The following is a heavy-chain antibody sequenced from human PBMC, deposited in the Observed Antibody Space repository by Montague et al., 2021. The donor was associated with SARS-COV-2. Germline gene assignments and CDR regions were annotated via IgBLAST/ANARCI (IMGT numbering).Heavy chain of an antibody. CDR1: GGSFSGYY. J-gene: IGHJ6*03. CDR2: INHSGST. V-gene: IGHV4-34*01. Sequence: SETLSLTCAVYGGSFSGYYWSWIRQPPGKGLEWIGEINHSGSTNYNPSLKSRVTISVDTSKNQFSLKLSSVTAADTAVYYCARARQDVVVPALGIGAYYYYYYIDVWGKGTLVTVSS. CDR3: ARARQDVVVPALGIGAYYYYYYIDV. D-gene: IGHD2-2*01.